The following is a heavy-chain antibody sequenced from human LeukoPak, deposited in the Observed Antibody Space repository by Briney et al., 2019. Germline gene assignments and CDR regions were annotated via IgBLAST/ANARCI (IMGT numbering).Heavy chain of an antibody. D-gene: IGHD4-23*01. CDR1: GFTFEDYG. CDR2: IDGNGGRT. V-gene: IGHV3-20*04. CDR3: AKDQAGG. Sequence: GGSLRLSCTASGFTFEDYGMSWVRQGPGKGLEWLSGIDGNGGRTPYADSVKGRFTISRDNAKNTLYLQMNNLRPEDTAIYYCAKDQAGGWGQGTLVTVSS. J-gene: IGHJ4*02.